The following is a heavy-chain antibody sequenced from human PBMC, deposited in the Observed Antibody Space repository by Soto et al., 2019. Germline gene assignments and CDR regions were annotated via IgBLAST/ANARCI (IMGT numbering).Heavy chain of an antibody. V-gene: IGHV3-33*01. CDR3: ARDLRGRAAQYQFDY. CDR1: GFTFSSYG. CDR2: IWFDGSNK. D-gene: IGHD6-25*01. J-gene: IGHJ4*02. Sequence: GGSLRLSCAASGFTFSSYGMHWVRQAPGKGLEWVALIWFDGSNKDYADSVKGRFTISRDNSKNTLYLQMNSLRAEDTAVYYCARDLRGRAAQYQFDYWGQGTLVTVSS.